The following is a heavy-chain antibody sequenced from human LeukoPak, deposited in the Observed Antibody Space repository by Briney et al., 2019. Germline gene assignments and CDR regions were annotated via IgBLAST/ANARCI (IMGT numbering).Heavy chain of an antibody. Sequence: GGSLRLSCTAAGFTFSSYEMNWVRQAPGRGLEWVSYISSSGSTIYYADSVKGRFTISRDNAKNSLYLQMNSLRAEDTAVYYCAALGITMIGGVWGKGTTVTISS. CDR1: GFTFSSYE. J-gene: IGHJ6*04. D-gene: IGHD3-10*02. CDR3: AALGITMIGGV. V-gene: IGHV3-48*03. CDR2: ISSSGSTI.